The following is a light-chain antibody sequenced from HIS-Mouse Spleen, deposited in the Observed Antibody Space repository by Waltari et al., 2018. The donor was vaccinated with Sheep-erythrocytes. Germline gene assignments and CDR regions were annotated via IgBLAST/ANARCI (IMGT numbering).Light chain of an antibody. Sequence: DIQMTQSPSSVSASVGDRFTITCRASQGIRRWLTCYQQKPGKAPKLLIYAASSLQSGVPSRFSGSGSGTDCTLTISSLQPEDFATYYCQQANSFPITFGQGTRLEIK. CDR1: QGIRRW. V-gene: IGKV1-12*01. J-gene: IGKJ5*01. CDR2: AAS. CDR3: QQANSFPIT.